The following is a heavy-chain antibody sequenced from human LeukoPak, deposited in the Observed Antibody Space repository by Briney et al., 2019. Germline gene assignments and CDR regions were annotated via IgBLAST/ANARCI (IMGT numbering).Heavy chain of an antibody. J-gene: IGHJ4*02. D-gene: IGHD3-22*01. Sequence: PGGSLRLSCAASGFTFSSYWMSWVRQAPGKGLEGVANIKQDGSEKYYVDSVKGRFTISRDNAKNSLYLQMNSLRAEDTAVYYCARDDGAYYDSSGNDYWGQGTLVTVSS. CDR2: IKQDGSEK. V-gene: IGHV3-7*01. CDR1: GFTFSSYW. CDR3: ARDDGAYYDSSGNDY.